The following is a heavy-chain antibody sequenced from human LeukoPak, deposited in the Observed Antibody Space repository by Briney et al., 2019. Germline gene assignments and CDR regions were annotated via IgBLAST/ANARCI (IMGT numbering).Heavy chain of an antibody. J-gene: IGHJ4*01. CDR2: INPDGSST. D-gene: IGHD2-21*02. Sequence: PGGSLRLSCAASGFTFISYGMRWVRQAPGKGLVWVSRINPDGSSTSYADSVNGRFTVSRDNAKNTLYLQVNSLRAEDTAVYFCTRELPREVTLDYWGQGTLVTVSS. CDR1: GFTFISYG. V-gene: IGHV3-74*01. CDR3: TRELPREVTLDY.